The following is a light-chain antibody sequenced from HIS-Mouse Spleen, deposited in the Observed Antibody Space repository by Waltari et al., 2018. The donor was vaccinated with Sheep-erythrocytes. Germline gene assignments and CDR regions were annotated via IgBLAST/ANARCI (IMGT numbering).Light chain of an antibody. CDR3: QVWKV. CDR2: DDS. CDR1: NIGSKS. Sequence: SYVLTQPPSVSVAPGKTARITCGGNNIGSKSVHWYQQKPGQAPVLVLYDDSDRPSGLPGRSSCSDAVNTATLTISRVGAGDEAGYYCQVWKVFGGGTKLTVL. V-gene: IGLV3-21*01. J-gene: IGLJ2*01.